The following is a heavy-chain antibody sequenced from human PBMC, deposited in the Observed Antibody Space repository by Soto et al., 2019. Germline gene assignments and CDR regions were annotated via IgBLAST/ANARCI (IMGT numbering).Heavy chain of an antibody. CDR2: LYYSGST. V-gene: IGHV4-39*01. CDR3: ARGGVAAAGTYYYYYYGMDV. D-gene: IGHD6-13*01. CDR1: AGSMSTSRYY. Sequence: SETLCLTCTVSAGSMSTSRYYWGWIRHPPGKGLEWIGSLYYSGSTFYNPSLKSRVTISVDTSKNQFSRKLSSVTTADTAVYYCARGGVAAAGTYYYYYYGMDVWVQGPTVT. J-gene: IGHJ6*02.